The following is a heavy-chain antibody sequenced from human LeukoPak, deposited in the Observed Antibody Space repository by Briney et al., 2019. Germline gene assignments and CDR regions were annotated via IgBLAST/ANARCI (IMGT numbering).Heavy chain of an antibody. J-gene: IGHJ3*02. CDR1: GFTFSSYA. V-gene: IGHV3-30-3*01. CDR2: ISYDGSNK. D-gene: IGHD6-6*01. CDR3: ARAPQYSSSLDI. Sequence: PGRSLRLSCAASGFTFSSYAMHWVRQAPGKGLEWVAVISYDGSNKYYADSVKGRFTISRDNSKNTLYLQMNSLRAEDTAVYYCARAPQYSSSLDIWGQGTMVTVSS.